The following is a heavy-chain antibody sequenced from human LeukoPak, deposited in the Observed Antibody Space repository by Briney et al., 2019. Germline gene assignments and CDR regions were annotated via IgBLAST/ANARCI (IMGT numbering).Heavy chain of an antibody. CDR2: ISGSGGST. J-gene: IGHJ3*02. Sequence: GRSLRLSCAASGFTFSSYAMSWVRQAPGKGLEWVSTISGSGGSTYYADSVKGRFTVSRDNSKNTLYLQMNSLRAEDTAVYYCAKSGYSTRWYADDGFHIWGQGTVVTVSS. V-gene: IGHV3-23*01. D-gene: IGHD2-8*01. CDR3: AKSGYSTRWYADDGFHI. CDR1: GFTFSSYA.